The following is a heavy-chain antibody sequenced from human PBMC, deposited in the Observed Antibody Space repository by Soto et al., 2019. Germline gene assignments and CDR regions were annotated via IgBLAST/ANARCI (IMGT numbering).Heavy chain of an antibody. D-gene: IGHD2-21*02. V-gene: IGHV1-3*01. CDR2: INAGNGNT. Sequence: ASVKVSCKASGYTFTRYVLHWVRQAPGQRLEWMGWINAGNGNTKYSQKFQGRVTITRDTSASTAYMELSGLRCEDTAVYYCARAPLVVTPLDYWGQGSLVTVSS. CDR3: ARAPLVVTPLDY. CDR1: GYTFTRYV. J-gene: IGHJ4*02.